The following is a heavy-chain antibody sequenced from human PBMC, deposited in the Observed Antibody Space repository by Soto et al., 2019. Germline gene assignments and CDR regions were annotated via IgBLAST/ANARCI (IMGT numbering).Heavy chain of an antibody. V-gene: IGHV5-51*01. J-gene: IGHJ4*02. CDR3: ASAHSWSYYPIDY. D-gene: IGHD1-26*01. Sequence: GAALKISCKGSGYSFTSYWIGWVRQMPGKGLEWMGIIYPGDSDTRYSPSFQGQVTISADKSISTAYLQWSSLKASDTAMYYCASAHSWSYYPIDYWGQGTLVTVSS. CDR1: GYSFTSYW. CDR2: IYPGDSDT.